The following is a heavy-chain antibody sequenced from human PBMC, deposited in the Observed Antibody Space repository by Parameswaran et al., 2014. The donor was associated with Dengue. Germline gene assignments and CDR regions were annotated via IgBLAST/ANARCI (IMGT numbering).Heavy chain of an antibody. J-gene: IGHJ4*02. Sequence: VRQMPGKGLEWVSVIYSGGSTYYADSVKGRFTISRDNSKNTLYLQMNSLRAEDTAVYYCARASIAARPFDYWGQGTLVTVSS. CDR3: ARASIAARPFDY. CDR2: IYSGGST. D-gene: IGHD6-6*01. V-gene: IGHV3-66*01.